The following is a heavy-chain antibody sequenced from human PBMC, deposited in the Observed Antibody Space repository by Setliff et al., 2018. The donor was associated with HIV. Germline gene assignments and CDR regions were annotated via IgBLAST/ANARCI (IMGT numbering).Heavy chain of an antibody. Sequence: SETLSLTCDVSAYFVSTDYFWAWVRQPPGKGLEWIGSVYHYGNTNYSPSLKSRVAISVDTSKNQFSLTLTSATAADTAVYFCARVASGQYFDSWGQGTLVTVSS. J-gene: IGHJ4*02. CDR2: VYHYGNT. D-gene: IGHD2-8*02. V-gene: IGHV4-38-2*01. CDR1: AYFVSTDYF. CDR3: ARVASGQYFDS.